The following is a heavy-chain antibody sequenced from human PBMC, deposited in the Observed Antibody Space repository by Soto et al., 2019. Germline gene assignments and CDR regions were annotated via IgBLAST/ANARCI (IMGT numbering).Heavy chain of an antibody. D-gene: IGHD6-25*01. V-gene: IGHV3-33*01. J-gene: IGHJ4*02. CDR1: GFSFSTYG. CDR2: IWYDGSEK. CDR3: AGAANSAGATY. Sequence: QVQLVESGGGVVQPGKSLRLSCAASGFSFSTYGMHWVRQAPGRGLEWVALIWYDGSEKYYADSVTGRFTISRDNFRRTVSLHMRSLRDADTAVYFCAGAANSAGATYWGQGTVVTVSS.